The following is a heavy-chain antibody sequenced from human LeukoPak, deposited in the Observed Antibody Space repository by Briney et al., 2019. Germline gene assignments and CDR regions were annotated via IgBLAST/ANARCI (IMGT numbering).Heavy chain of an antibody. CDR2: INSDGSWT. CDR1: GNYW. V-gene: IGHV3-74*01. J-gene: IGHJ5*02. CDR3: ARDGWGPTSDNWFDP. D-gene: IGHD6-19*01. Sequence: LPGGSLRLSCAASGNYWMHWVRQAPGKGLVWVSHINSDGSWTSYADSVKGRFTISKDNAKNTVYLQMNSLRAEDTAVYYCARDGWGPTSDNWFDPWGQGTLVTVSS.